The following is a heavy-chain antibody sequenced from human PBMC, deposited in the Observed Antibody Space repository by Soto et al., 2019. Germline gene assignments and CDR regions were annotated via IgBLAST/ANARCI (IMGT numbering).Heavy chain of an antibody. CDR1: GGSISSYY. CDR2: IHYSGST. J-gene: IGHJ3*02. CDR3: VRPTTTATWAAFNI. V-gene: IGHV4-59*08. Sequence: SETLSLTCTVSGGSISSYYWSWIRQPPGKGLEWIGCIHYSGSTNYNPSLKSRVTISVDTSKNHFSLKLSSVTAADTAVYYCVRPTTTATWAAFNIWGQGTMVTVSS. D-gene: IGHD4-17*01.